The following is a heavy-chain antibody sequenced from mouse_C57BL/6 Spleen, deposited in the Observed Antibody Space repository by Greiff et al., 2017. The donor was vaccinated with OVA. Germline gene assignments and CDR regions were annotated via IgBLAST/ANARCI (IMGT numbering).Heavy chain of an antibody. CDR3: ARDYYGSRFAY. J-gene: IGHJ3*01. CDR1: GYTFTSYG. CDR2: IYPRSGNT. V-gene: IGHV1-81*01. Sequence: VQLQQSGAELARPGASVKLSCKASGYTFTSYGISWVKQRTGQGLEWIGEIYPRSGNTYYNEKFKGKATLTADKYSSTAYMELRSLTSEDSAVYFCARDYYGSRFAYWGQGTLVTVSA. D-gene: IGHD1-1*01.